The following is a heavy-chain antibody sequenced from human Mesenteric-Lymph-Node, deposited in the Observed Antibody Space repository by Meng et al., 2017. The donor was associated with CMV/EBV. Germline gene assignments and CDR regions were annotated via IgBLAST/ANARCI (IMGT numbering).Heavy chain of an antibody. CDR2: ISTTSTTI. J-gene: IGHJ5*02. Sequence: LSLTCAVSGFIFSRYSFNWVRQAPGKGLEWLSYISTTSTTIYYADTVKGRFTISRDTAKNSLYLQMNSLRAEDTAVYYCARSFGGSWFDPWGQGTLVTVSS. D-gene: IGHD3-16*01. V-gene: IGHV3-48*04. CDR1: GFIFSRYS. CDR3: ARSFGGSWFDP.